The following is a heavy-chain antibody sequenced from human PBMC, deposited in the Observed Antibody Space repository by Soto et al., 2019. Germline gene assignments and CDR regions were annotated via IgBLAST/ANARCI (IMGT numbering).Heavy chain of an antibody. Sequence: SETLSLTCTVSGGSIGDSSRFWGWIRQPPGQGLEWIGTIYSTGNTYYSPSLKTRVTISVDTSKNEFSLRLSSVTAADTAVYYCAEEGYSGHYGYYFDFWGRGTLVTVSA. CDR1: GGSIGDSSRF. J-gene: IGHJ4*02. CDR3: AEEGYSGHYGYYFDF. V-gene: IGHV4-39*01. D-gene: IGHD5-12*01. CDR2: IYSTGNT.